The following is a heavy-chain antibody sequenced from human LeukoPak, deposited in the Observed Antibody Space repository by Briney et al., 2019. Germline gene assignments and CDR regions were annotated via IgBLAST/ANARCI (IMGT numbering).Heavy chain of an antibody. D-gene: IGHD3-22*01. CDR1: GFTFSSYG. CDR2: IRYDGSNK. V-gene: IGHV3-30*02. CDR3: ARETYYYDSSGYFPLPPDY. Sequence: GGSLRLSCAASGFTFSSYGMHWVRQAPGKGLEWVAFIRYDGSNKYYADSVKGRFTISRDNAKNSLYLQMNSLRAEDTAVYYCARETYYYDSSGYFPLPPDYWGQGTLVTVSS. J-gene: IGHJ4*02.